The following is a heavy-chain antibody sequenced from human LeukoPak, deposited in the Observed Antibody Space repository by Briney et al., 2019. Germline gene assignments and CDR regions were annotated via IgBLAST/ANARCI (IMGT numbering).Heavy chain of an antibody. CDR1: GFTFSSYA. CDR2: ISGSGGST. CDR3: AKDMTMIVVVTLFDY. D-gene: IGHD3-22*01. J-gene: IGHJ4*02. Sequence: GGSLRLSCAASGFTFSSYAMSWLRQAPGKGLEWVSAISGSGGSTYYADSVKGRFTISRDNSKNTLYLQMNSLRAEDTAVYYCAKDMTMIVVVTLFDYWGQGTLVTVSS. V-gene: IGHV3-23*01.